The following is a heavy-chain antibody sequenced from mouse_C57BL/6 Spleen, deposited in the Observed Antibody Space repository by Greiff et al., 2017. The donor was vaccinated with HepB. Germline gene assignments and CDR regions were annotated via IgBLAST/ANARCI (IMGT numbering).Heavy chain of an antibody. V-gene: IGHV14-2*01. Sequence: VQLQQSGAELVKPGASVKLSCTASGFNIKDYYMHWVKQRTEQGLEWIGRIDPEDGETKYAPKFQGKATITADTSSNTAYLQLSSLTSEDTAVYYGASGTTVVGTKGDAMDYWGQGTSVTVSS. CDR3: ASGTTVVGTKGDAMDY. D-gene: IGHD1-1*01. CDR2: IDPEDGET. CDR1: GFNIKDYY. J-gene: IGHJ4*01.